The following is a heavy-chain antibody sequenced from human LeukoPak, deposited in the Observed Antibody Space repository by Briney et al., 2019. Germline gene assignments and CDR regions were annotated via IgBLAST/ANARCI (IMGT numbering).Heavy chain of an antibody. V-gene: IGHV4-31*03. D-gene: IGHD3-22*01. CDR1: GGSISSGGYY. CDR3: ARVENVIYYDSRAGAFDI. Sequence: SSETLSLTCTVSGGSISSGGYYWSWIRQHPGKGLEWIGYIYYSGSTYYNPSLKSRVTISVDTSKNQFSLKLSSVTAADTAVYYCARVENVIYYDSRAGAFDIWGQGTMVTVSS. J-gene: IGHJ3*02. CDR2: IYYSGST.